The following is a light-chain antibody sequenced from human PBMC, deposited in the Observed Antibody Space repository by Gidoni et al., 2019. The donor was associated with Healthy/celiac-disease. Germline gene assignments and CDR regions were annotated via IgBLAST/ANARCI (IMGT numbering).Light chain of an antibody. CDR2: SNN. J-gene: IGLJ3*02. CDR3: AAWDDSLNGWV. CDR1: SSNIGSNT. Sequence: QSVLTQPPYASGTPGQRVTISCSGSSSNIGSNTVNWYQQPPGTAPKLLIYSNNQRPSGVPDRFSGSKSGTSASLAISGLQSEDEADYYCAAWDDSLNGWVFGGGTKLTVL. V-gene: IGLV1-44*01.